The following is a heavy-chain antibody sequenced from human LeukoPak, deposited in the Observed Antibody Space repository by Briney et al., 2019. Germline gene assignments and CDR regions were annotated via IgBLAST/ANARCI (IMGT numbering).Heavy chain of an antibody. CDR3: ARAVSGYHRPAFDI. D-gene: IGHD5-12*01. Sequence: SETLSLTCTVSGGSISSGSYYRSWIRQPAGKGLEWIGRIYTSGSTNYNPSLKSRVTISVDTSKNQFSLKLSSVTAADTAVYYCARAVSGYHRPAFDIWGQGTMVTVSS. CDR1: GGSISSGSYY. V-gene: IGHV4-61*02. J-gene: IGHJ3*02. CDR2: IYTSGST.